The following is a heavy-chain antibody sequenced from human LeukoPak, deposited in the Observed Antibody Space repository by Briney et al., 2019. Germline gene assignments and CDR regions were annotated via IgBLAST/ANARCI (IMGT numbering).Heavy chain of an antibody. V-gene: IGHV4-61*02. J-gene: IGHJ4*02. CDR1: GGSISSGSYY. Sequence: SETLSLTCTVSGGSISSGSYYWSWIRQPAGRGLEWIGRIYTSGSTNYNPSLKSRVTISVDTSKNQFSLKLSSVTAADTAVYYCARDGYYDSSGTEGDYWGQGTLVTVSS. CDR3: ARDGYYDSSGTEGDY. D-gene: IGHD3-22*01. CDR2: IYTSGST.